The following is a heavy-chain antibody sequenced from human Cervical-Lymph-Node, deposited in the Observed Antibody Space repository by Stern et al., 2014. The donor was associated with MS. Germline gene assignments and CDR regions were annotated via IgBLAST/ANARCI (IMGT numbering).Heavy chain of an antibody. D-gene: IGHD1-1*01. CDR2: SGTDGGT. CDR3: GKDLHYWSADS. Sequence: EVQLVQSGGGLVQPGGSLRLSCAGSGFTFSNFAMTWIRQAPGKGLEWVSGSGTDGGTHYAEAVKGGFSISRDNSRSTLYLQMEGLRAEDTAVYYCGKDLHYWSADSWGQGTLVTVSS. V-gene: IGHV3-23*04. CDR1: GFTFSNFA. J-gene: IGHJ4*02.